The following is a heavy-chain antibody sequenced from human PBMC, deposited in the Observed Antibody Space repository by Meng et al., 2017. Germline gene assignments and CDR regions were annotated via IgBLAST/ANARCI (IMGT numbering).Heavy chain of an antibody. CDR3: ASMGY. J-gene: IGHJ4*02. V-gene: IGHV3-30*04. D-gene: IGHD3-10*01. Sequence: QLVESVGGVVQPGRSLRLSCAASGFTFSSYAMHWVRQAPGKGLEWVAVISYDGSNKYYADSVKGRFTISRDNSKNTLYLQMNSLRAEDTAVYYCASMGYWGQGTLVTVSS. CDR1: GFTFSSYA. CDR2: ISYDGSNK.